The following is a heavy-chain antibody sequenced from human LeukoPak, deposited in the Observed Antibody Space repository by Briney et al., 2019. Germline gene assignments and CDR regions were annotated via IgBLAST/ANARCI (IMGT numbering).Heavy chain of an antibody. Sequence: PGRSLRLSCAASGFTFSTHNLHWVRQAPGKGLEWVAVVSYDGSNKYYADSVKGRFTISRDNSENALYLQMNSLRVEDTAVYYCARVYGGWSGGYWGQGTLVTVSS. CDR2: VSYDGSNK. CDR1: GFTFSTHN. V-gene: IGHV3-30*14. CDR3: ARVYGGWSGGY. D-gene: IGHD6-19*01. J-gene: IGHJ4*02.